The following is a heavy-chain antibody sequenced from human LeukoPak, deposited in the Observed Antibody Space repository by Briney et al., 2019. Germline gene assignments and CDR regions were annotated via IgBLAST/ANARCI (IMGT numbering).Heavy chain of an antibody. J-gene: IGHJ3*01. CDR3: ARGDRDYDAFDV. Sequence: SETLSLTCTVSGGSISSYYWSWIRQPPGQGLEWIGYMYYSGNGNYNPSLKSRGTISVDTSKNQFSLELTSVTDADTAVYYCARGDRDYDAFDVWGHGTPVTVSS. V-gene: IGHV4-59*01. CDR2: MYYSGNG. D-gene: IGHD3-10*01. CDR1: GGSISSYY.